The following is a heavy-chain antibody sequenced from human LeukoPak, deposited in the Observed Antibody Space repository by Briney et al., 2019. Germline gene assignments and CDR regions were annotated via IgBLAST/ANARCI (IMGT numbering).Heavy chain of an antibody. CDR2: ISYDGDYT. V-gene: IGHV3-30*03. D-gene: IGHD3-10*01. J-gene: IGHJ4*02. CDR1: GFSFSSFA. Sequence: SGGSLRLSCAGSGFSFSSFAMYWVRQAPGKGLEWVAGISYDGDYTPYGDSVKGRFTISRDNSKKTMFLQMHSLRPEDTAVYYCVRDYRDYGSGTFLYWGQGTLVTVSS. CDR3: VRDYRDYGSGTFLY.